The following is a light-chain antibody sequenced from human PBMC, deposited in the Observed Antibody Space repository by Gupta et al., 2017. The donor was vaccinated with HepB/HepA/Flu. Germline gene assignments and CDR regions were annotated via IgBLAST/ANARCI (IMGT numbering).Light chain of an antibody. CDR2: DAS. V-gene: IGKV3-11*01. Sequence: IVLTQYPAPLSLSPGERATLSCRASQSVSTFLAWYQQKPGQAPRLLIYDASDRATDIPPRFSGSGSGTDFTLTISSLEPEDCAIYYCQQRSNWPPTFGQGTKVEIK. J-gene: IGKJ1*01. CDR3: QQRSNWPPT. CDR1: QSVSTF.